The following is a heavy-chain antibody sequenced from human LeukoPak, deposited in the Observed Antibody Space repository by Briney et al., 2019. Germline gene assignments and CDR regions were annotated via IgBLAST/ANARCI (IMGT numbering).Heavy chain of an antibody. V-gene: IGHV1-2*02. J-gene: IGHJ5*02. Sequence: ASVKVSCKASGYTFTGYFMHWVRQAPGQGLEWMGWSNPNSGGTNYAQKFQGRVTMTRDTSISTAYMELSRLRSDDTAVYYCARGRSIAALHGDWFDPWGQGTLVTVSS. CDR3: ARGRSIAALHGDWFDP. D-gene: IGHD6-6*01. CDR2: SNPNSGGT. CDR1: GYTFTGYF.